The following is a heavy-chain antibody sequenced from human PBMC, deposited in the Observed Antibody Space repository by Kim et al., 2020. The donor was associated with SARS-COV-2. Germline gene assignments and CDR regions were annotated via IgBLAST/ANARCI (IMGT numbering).Heavy chain of an antibody. CDR2: IFYSGSS. J-gene: IGHJ3*02. Sequence: SETLSLTCTVSGGSISSGGYYWSWIRQLPGKGLEWIAYIFYSGSSYYNPSLKSGVTISVDTSKNQFSLKLSSVTAADTAVYYCARASLIMKVVVGAFDI. CDR1: GGSISSGGYY. D-gene: IGHD3-22*01. CDR3: ARASLIMKVVVGAFDI. V-gene: IGHV4-31*03.